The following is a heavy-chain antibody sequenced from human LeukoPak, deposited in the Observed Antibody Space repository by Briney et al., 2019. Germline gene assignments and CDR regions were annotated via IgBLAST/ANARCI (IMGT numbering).Heavy chain of an antibody. CDR2: IYYSGSS. J-gene: IGHJ4*02. D-gene: IGHD3-3*01. CDR3: ASGQYYDLWSGYYVD. Sequence: PSETLSLTCAVSGGSIISYYWSWIRQSPGKGLEWIGYIYYSGSSKYNPSLESRVTISVYTSKNQFSLRLSTVTAADTAVYYCASGQYYDLWSGYYVDWGQGTLVTVSA. V-gene: IGHV4-59*08. CDR1: GGSIISYY.